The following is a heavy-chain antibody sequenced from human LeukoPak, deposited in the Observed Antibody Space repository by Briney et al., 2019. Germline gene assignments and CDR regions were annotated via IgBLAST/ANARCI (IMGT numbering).Heavy chain of an antibody. Sequence: PGGSLRLSCAASGFTFSSYAMSWVRQAPGKGLEWVSAISGSGGSTYYADSVKGRFTISRDNSKNTLYLQMNSLRAEDTAVYYCAKAPHSLYYHDSSGYLDYWGQGTLVTVSS. CDR2: ISGSGGST. D-gene: IGHD3-22*01. CDR1: GFTFSSYA. J-gene: IGHJ4*02. V-gene: IGHV3-23*01. CDR3: AKAPHSLYYHDSSGYLDY.